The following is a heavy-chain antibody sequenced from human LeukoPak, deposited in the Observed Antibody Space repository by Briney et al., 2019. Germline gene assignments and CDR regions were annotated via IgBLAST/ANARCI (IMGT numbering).Heavy chain of an antibody. CDR3: ARQRYSDY. Sequence: GGSLRLSCAASGFTFSRYWMTWVRQAPGKGLEWVANIKEDGSENSYVESVEGRFTISRDNAKNSLYLQLNSLRAEDTAVYFCARQRYSDYWGQGTLVTVSS. J-gene: IGHJ4*02. CDR2: IKEDGSEN. D-gene: IGHD1-1*01. CDR1: GFTFSRYW. V-gene: IGHV3-7*01.